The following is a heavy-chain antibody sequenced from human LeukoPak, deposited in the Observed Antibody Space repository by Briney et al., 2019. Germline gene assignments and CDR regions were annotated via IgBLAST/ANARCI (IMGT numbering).Heavy chain of an antibody. CDR1: GYTFTSYY. Sequence: ASVKVSCKASGYTFTSYYMHWVRQAPGQGLEWMGIINPSGGSTSYAQKFQGRVTMTTDTSTSTAYMELRSLRSDDTAVYYCARVVGWSYYFDYWGQGTLVTVSS. CDR3: ARVVGWSYYFDY. CDR2: INPSGGST. J-gene: IGHJ4*02. V-gene: IGHV1-46*01. D-gene: IGHD2-15*01.